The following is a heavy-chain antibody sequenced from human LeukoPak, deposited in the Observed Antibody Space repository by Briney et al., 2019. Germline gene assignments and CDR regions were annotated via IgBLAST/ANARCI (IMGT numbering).Heavy chain of an antibody. Sequence: PSETLSLTCTVSGGSISSHYWSWIRQPAGKGLEYIGHIHTSGSTNYNPSLKSRVTMSVDTSKKQFSLKLSSVTAADTAVYYCARASPTTNKGAYGWFDPWGQGTLVTVSS. J-gene: IGHJ5*02. V-gene: IGHV4-4*07. CDR2: IHTSGST. CDR3: ARASPTTNKGAYGWFDP. CDR1: GGSISSHY. D-gene: IGHD1-14*01.